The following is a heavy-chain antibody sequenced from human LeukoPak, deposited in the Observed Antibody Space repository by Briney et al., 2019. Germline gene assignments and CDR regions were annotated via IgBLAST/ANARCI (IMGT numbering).Heavy chain of an antibody. J-gene: IGHJ4*02. D-gene: IGHD3-22*01. Sequence: ASVKVSCKASGYTFTSYDINWMRQATGRGLEWMGWMNPNSGNTGYAQKFQGRVTMTRNTSISTAYMELSSLRSEDTAVYYCARDLVITGFDYWGQGTLVTVSS. CDR2: MNPNSGNT. V-gene: IGHV1-8*01. CDR1: GYTFTSYD. CDR3: ARDLVITGFDY.